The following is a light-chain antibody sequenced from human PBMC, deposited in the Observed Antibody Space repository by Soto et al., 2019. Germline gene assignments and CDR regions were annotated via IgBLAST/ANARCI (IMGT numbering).Light chain of an antibody. CDR2: GAS. J-gene: IGKJ5*01. CDR3: QQYNNLPPIT. Sequence: EIVMTQSPATLSVSPGERATLSCRASQSVSSNLAWYQQKPDQAPRLLIYGASTRATGIPARFSGSGSGTEFTLTISSLQSEDFAVYYCQQYNNLPPITFGQGTRLEIK. CDR1: QSVSSN. V-gene: IGKV3-15*01.